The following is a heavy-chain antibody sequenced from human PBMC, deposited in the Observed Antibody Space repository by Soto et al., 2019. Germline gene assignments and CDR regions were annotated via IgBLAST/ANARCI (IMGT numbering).Heavy chain of an antibody. D-gene: IGHD5-12*01. CDR3: ARGVGGYDLDYYYYYSMDV. J-gene: IGHJ6*03. CDR2: IYSGGST. V-gene: IGHV3-53*04. Sequence: GGSMRLSCAASGFTVSSNYMSWVRQAPGKGLEWVSVIYSGGSTYYADSVKGRFTISRHNSKNTLYLQMNSLRAEDTAVYYCARGVGGYDLDYYYYYSMDVWGKGTTVTVSS. CDR1: GFTVSSNY.